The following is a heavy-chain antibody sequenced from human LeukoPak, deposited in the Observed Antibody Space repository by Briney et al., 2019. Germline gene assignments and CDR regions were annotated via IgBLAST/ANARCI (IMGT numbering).Heavy chain of an antibody. V-gene: IGHV5-51*01. CDR2: IYPGDSDT. J-gene: IGHJ3*02. D-gene: IGHD3-10*01. CDR1: GYSFTSYW. Sequence: GESLKISCKGSGYSFTSYWIGWVRQMPGKGLEWMGIIYPGDSDTRYSPSFQGQVTISADKSISTAYLQWSSLKASDTAMYYCARLTPYGSGSYYQEAFDIWGQGTMVTVSS. CDR3: ARLTPYGSGSYYQEAFDI.